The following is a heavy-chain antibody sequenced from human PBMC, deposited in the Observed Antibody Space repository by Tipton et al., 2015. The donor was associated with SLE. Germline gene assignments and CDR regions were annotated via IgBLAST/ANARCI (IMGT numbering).Heavy chain of an antibody. D-gene: IGHD6-13*01. CDR1: GASIGADPNY. CDR2: IYYTGAA. J-gene: IGHJ3*02. Sequence: TLSLTCTVSGASIGADPNYWAWIRRSPGKGLEWIGYIYYTGAAKYNPSLRGRVTMSVDTAKNQISLNLGSVTAADTAVYYCARVSSSWSGDFDIWGQGTKVTVSS. V-gene: IGHV4-61*01. CDR3: ARVSSSWSGDFDI.